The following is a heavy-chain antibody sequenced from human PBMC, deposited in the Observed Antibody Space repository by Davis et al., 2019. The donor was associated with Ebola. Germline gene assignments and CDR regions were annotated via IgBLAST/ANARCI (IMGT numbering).Heavy chain of an antibody. CDR3: AKDEGGSYSGVSDAFDI. V-gene: IGHV3-23*01. CDR1: GFTFSSYA. J-gene: IGHJ3*02. CDR2: ISRSGGST. Sequence: GESLKISCAASGFTFSSYAMSWVRQAPGEGLEWVSAISRSGGSTYYADSVKGRFTVSRDNSKNTLYLQMNSLRAEDTAVYYCAKDEGGSYSGVSDAFDIWGQGTMVTVSS. D-gene: IGHD1-26*01.